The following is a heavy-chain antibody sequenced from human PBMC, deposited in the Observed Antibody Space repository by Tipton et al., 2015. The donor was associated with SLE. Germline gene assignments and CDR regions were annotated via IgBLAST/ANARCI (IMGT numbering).Heavy chain of an antibody. V-gene: IGHV4-59*11. CDR1: GGSISSHY. CDR2: IYYSGST. CDR3: ARAPDYYDSSGFDY. D-gene: IGHD3-22*01. Sequence: LRLSCTVSGGSISSHYWSWIRQPPGKGLEWIGYIYYSGSTNYNPSLKSRVTISVDTSKNQFSLKLGSVTAADTAVYYCARAPDYYDSSGFDYWGQGTLVTVSS. J-gene: IGHJ4*02.